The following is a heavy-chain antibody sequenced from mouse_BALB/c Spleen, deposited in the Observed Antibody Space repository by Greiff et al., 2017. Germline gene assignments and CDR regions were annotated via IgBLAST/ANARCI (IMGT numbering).Heavy chain of an antibody. J-gene: IGHJ3*01. CDR2: IRNKANGYTT. CDR1: GFTFTDYY. CDR3: ARDLDDGYPLFAY. Sequence: EVHLVESGGGLVQPGGSLRLSCATSGFTFTDYYMSWVRQPPGKALEWLGFIRNKANGYTTEYSASVKGRFTISRDNSQSILYLQMNTLRAEDSATYYCARDLDDGYPLFAYWGQGTLVTVSA. V-gene: IGHV7-3*02. D-gene: IGHD2-3*01.